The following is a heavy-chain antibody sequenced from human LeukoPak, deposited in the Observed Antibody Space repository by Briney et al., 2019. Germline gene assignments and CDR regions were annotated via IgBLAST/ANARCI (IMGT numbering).Heavy chain of an antibody. D-gene: IGHD3-3*01. Sequence: GGSLRLSCAASGFTFSSYAMSWVRQAPGKALVGVTAISGSGVNTYYADSVKGRFTISRDNSKSTLYLQMNSLRAEDTAVYYCAKGNLGDFWSGYMSWGEREARAFDIWGQGTMVTVSS. J-gene: IGHJ3*02. CDR3: AKGNLGDFWSGYMSWGEREARAFDI. CDR1: GFTFSSYA. CDR2: ISGSGVNT. V-gene: IGHV3-23*01.